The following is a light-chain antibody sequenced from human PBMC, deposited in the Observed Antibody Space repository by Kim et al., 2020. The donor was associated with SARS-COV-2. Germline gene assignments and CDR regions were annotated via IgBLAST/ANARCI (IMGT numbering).Light chain of an antibody. CDR3: QQRNNWPPAVT. Sequence: PGEGAILSCRARQSIGISLCWYQHKPGQAPRLLIYDAAIRAAGIPDRFSGGGSGTDFTLTIGSLEPEDFAVYYCQQRNNWPPAVTFGGGTKVDIK. V-gene: IGKV3-11*01. CDR1: QSIGIS. J-gene: IGKJ4*01. CDR2: DAA.